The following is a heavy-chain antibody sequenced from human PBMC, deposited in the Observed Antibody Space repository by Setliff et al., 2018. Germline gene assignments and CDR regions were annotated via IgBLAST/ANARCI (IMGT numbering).Heavy chain of an antibody. Sequence: SLRLSCVASGFTFSSYCMDWFRQAPGKGLEWVSSISYGSTYIYQSDSVRGRFTISRDDAKKSLYLQMNSLGAEDTAVYYCARSGGIGNYNWDVWGKGTTVTVS. J-gene: IGHJ6*03. CDR1: GFTFSSYC. CDR3: ARSGGIGNYNWDV. V-gene: IGHV3-21*01. CDR2: ISYGSTYI. D-gene: IGHD3-16*01.